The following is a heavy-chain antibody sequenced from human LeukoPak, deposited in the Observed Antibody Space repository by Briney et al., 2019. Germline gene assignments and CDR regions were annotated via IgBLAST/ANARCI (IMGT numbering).Heavy chain of an antibody. V-gene: IGHV4-34*01. J-gene: IGHJ4*02. CDR3: TRLSGDNWNYGGNFDS. Sequence: SETLSLTCAVYGGSFSGYYWSWIRQPPGKGLEWIGEINHSGSTNYNPSLKSRVTISVDTSKNQFSLNLSSVTAADTAVYYCTRLSGDNWNYGGNFDSWGQGTLVTVSS. CDR2: INHSGST. CDR1: GGSFSGYY. D-gene: IGHD1-7*01.